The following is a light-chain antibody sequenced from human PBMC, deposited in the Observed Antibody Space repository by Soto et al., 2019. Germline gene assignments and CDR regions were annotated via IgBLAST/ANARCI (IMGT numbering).Light chain of an antibody. CDR1: QSVSSY. Sequence: EIVLTQSPAALSLSPGERATLSCRASQSVSSYLAWYRQKPGQAPRLLIYDASNRATGIPARFSGSGSGTDFTLTISSLEPEDFAVYYCQQRSNWPLTFGGGTKVEFK. CDR2: DAS. CDR3: QQRSNWPLT. J-gene: IGKJ4*01. V-gene: IGKV3-11*01.